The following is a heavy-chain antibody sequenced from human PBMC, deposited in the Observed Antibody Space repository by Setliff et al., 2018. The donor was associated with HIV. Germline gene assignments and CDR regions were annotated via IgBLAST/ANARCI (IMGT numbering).Heavy chain of an antibody. V-gene: IGHV3-23*01. D-gene: IGHD6-19*01. CDR1: GGSFSGNA. CDR3: STDLPSSGFFPDY. CDR2: ITPSSTET. J-gene: IGHJ4*02. Sequence: ETLSLTCTIYGGSFSGNAWMSWVRQAPGKGLEWVSVITPSSTETYYADSVKGRFTISRDDSKNTLSLQMNSLKTEDTAVYYCSTDLPSSGFFPDYWGQGTLVTVSS.